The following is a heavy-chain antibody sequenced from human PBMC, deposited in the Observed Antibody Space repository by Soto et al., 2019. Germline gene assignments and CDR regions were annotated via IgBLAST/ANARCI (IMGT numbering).Heavy chain of an antibody. Sequence: QVQLVESGGGVVQPGRSLRLSCAASGFTFSSYAMHWVRQAPGKGLEWVAVISYDGSNKYYADSVKGRFTISRDNSKNTLYLQMNSLRAEDTAVYYCARDCGGSCDEIYYYYGMDVWGQGTTVTVSS. D-gene: IGHD2-15*01. J-gene: IGHJ6*02. V-gene: IGHV3-30-3*01. CDR3: ARDCGGSCDEIYYYYGMDV. CDR2: ISYDGSNK. CDR1: GFTFSSYA.